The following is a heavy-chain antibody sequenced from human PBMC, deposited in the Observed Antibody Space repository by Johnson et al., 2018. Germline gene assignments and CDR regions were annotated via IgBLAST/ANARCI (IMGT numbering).Heavy chain of an antibody. D-gene: IGHD2-21*01. CDR1: GFSFSSYA. J-gene: IGHJ4*02. Sequence: QVQLVQSGGGVVQPGRSLRLSCAASGFSFSSYAMHWVRQAPGKGLEWVTLISYDGSNERYADSLKGRFTISRDNYRNTLSLQMDRLRTEDTAIYNCVNEPGYCGDDPCASYFDSWGQGALVTVSS. V-gene: IGHV3-30*18. CDR3: VNEPGYCGDDPCASYFDS. CDR2: ISYDGSNE.